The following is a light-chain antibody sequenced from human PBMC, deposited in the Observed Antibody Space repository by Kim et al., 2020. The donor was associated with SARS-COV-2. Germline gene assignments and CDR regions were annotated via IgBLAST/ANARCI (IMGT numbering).Light chain of an antibody. CDR1: RSNIGSNV. Sequence: GQRVTIFCSGRRSNIGSNVVNWYQQLPGTAPKLLIYSNDYRPSGVPDRFSGSKSGTSASLDISGLQSEDEADYYCAAWDDSLNGSVFGGGTQLTVL. V-gene: IGLV1-44*01. CDR3: AAWDDSLNGSV. J-gene: IGLJ3*02. CDR2: SND.